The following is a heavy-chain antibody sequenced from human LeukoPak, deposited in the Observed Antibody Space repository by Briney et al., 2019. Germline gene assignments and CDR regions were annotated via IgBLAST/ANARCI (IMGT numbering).Heavy chain of an antibody. CDR2: IYYSGST. D-gene: IGHD1-1*01. CDR3: ARARRWNAAVEGWWFDP. Sequence: SETLSLTCTVSGESISGFYWTWIRQPPGKGLEWIGYIYYSGSTNYNPSLKSRVTISVDTSKNQFSLKLSSVTAADTAVYYCARARRWNAAVEGWWFDPWGQGTLVTVSS. V-gene: IGHV4-59*01. CDR1: GESISGFY. J-gene: IGHJ5*02.